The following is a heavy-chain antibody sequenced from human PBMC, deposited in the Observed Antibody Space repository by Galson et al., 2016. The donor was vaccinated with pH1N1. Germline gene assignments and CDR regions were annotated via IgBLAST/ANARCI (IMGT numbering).Heavy chain of an antibody. Sequence: SLRLSCAASGFTFSSYAMAWVRQAPGKGLECVSTITGSGGGTYYADSVKGRFTFSRDNSKNTLYLQMNSLRAEDTAVYYCAKAPTVTANGRTYFYYWGQGVRVIVSS. D-gene: IGHD4-11*01. V-gene: IGHV3-23*01. CDR1: GFTFSSYA. CDR2: ITGSGGGT. J-gene: IGHJ4*02. CDR3: AKAPTVTANGRTYFYY.